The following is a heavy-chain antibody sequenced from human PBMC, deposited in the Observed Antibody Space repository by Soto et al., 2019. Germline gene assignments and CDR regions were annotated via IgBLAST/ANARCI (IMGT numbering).Heavy chain of an antibody. J-gene: IGHJ6*02. CDR2: IIPIFGTA. CDR3: ARDLGAEYYYGSGSRGYYYYYGMDV. Sequence: ASVKVSCKASGGTFSSYAISWVRQAPGQGLERMGGIIPIFGTANYAQKFQGRVTITADESTSTAYMELSSLRSEDTAVYYCARDLGAEYYYGSGSRGYYYYYGMDVWGQGTTVTVSS. V-gene: IGHV1-69*13. CDR1: GGTFSSYA. D-gene: IGHD3-10*01.